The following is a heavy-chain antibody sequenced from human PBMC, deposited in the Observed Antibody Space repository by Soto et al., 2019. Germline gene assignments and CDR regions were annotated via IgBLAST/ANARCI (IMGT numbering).Heavy chain of an antibody. Sequence: PSETLSLTCTVSGGSISGSSYYWGWIRQPPGKGLECIGSVHYSGSTDYNPSLKSRVTISVDTSKNQFSLKLTSVTAADTPVYFCASFSGATYGDYGGGINYWGQGTLVTVS. CDR3: ASFSGATYGDYGGGINY. J-gene: IGHJ4*02. D-gene: IGHD4-17*01. CDR2: VHYSGST. CDR1: GGSISGSSYY. V-gene: IGHV4-39*01.